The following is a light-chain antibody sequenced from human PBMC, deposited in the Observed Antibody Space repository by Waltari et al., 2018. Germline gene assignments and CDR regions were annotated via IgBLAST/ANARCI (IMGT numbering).Light chain of an antibody. Sequence: TCRASQYVKNNLAWFQQKPGKVPKVLIHKASRLESGVPSRFSGSGFGTEFILSISSLQPDDFATYYCQEYDSLPITFGGGTKVEIK. CDR1: QYVKNN. J-gene: IGKJ4*01. CDR2: KAS. CDR3: QEYDSLPIT. V-gene: IGKV1-5*03.